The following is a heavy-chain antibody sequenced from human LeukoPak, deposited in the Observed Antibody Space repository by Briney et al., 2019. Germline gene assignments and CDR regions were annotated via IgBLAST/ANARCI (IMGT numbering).Heavy chain of an antibody. V-gene: IGHV4-59*01. CDR3: ARVLRPMASQYYFDY. Sequence: PSETLSLTCTVSGAAINTYYWSWIRQPPGKGLEWIGYIYYSGTTSYNPSLKTRVTISIDTSKNQFSLKLSSVTAADTAVYYCARVLRPMASQYYFDYWGQGTLVTVSS. J-gene: IGHJ4*02. CDR1: GAAINTYY. CDR2: IYYSGTT. D-gene: IGHD3-10*01.